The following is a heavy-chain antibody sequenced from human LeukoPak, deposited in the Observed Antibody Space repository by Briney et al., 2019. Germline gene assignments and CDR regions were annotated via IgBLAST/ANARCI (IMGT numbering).Heavy chain of an antibody. CDR3: VKDRRYSSNWYYFDY. CDR1: GFTFSSYG. J-gene: IGHJ4*02. V-gene: IGHV3-64D*09. CDR2: ISSNGGST. Sequence: AGSLRLSCSASGFTFSSYGMHWVRQAPGKGLEYVSAISSNGGSTYYADSVKGRFTISRDNSKNTLYLQMRSLRAEDTAVYYCVKDRRYSSNWYYFDYWGQGTLVIVSS. D-gene: IGHD6-13*01.